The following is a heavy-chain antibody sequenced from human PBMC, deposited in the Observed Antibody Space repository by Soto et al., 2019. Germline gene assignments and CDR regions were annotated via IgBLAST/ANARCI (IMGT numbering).Heavy chain of an antibody. Sequence: PGGSLRLSCAASXFTFSSYTMSWVRQAPWKGLEWVSAISGSGGSTYYADSVKGRFTISRDNSKNTLYLQMNSLRAEHTAVYYCAKDTLLRLSIAAAVYWGPGTLVTVSS. J-gene: IGHJ4*02. V-gene: IGHV3-23*01. CDR3: AKDTLLRLSIAAAVY. D-gene: IGHD6-13*01. CDR2: ISGSGGST. CDR1: XFTFSSYT.